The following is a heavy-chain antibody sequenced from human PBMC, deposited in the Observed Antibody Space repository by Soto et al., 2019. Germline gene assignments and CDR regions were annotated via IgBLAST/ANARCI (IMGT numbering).Heavy chain of an antibody. J-gene: IGHJ4*02. V-gene: IGHV1-69*01. CDR2: IIPIFGTA. D-gene: IGHD1-26*01. CDR1: GGTFSSYS. Sequence: QVQLVQSGAEVKKPGSSVKVSCKASGGTFSSYSINWLRQAPGQGLEWMGEIIPIFGTANYAQKFQGRVTITAGESTSTAYMELSSLRSEDTAVYYCARDGGRHSGGIDYWGQGTLVTVSS. CDR3: ARDGGRHSGGIDY.